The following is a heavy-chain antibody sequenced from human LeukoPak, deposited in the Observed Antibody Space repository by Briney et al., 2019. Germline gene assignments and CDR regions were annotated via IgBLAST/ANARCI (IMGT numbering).Heavy chain of an antibody. CDR2: IYTSGST. J-gene: IGHJ5*02. CDR3: ARALDYLGNWFDP. D-gene: IGHD2/OR15-2a*01. V-gene: IGHV4-4*07. Sequence: SETLSLTCTVSGGSISSYYWSWIRQPAGKGLGWIGRIYTSGSTNYNPSLKSRVTMSADTSKNQFSLKLSSVTAADTAVYYCARALDYLGNWFDPWGQGTLVTVSS. CDR1: GGSISSYY.